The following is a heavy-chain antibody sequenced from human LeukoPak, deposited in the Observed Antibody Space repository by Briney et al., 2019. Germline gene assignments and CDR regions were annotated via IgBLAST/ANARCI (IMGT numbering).Heavy chain of an antibody. V-gene: IGHV4-34*01. CDR1: GGSFSGYY. CDR3: ARANYDFWSGYSD. CDR2: INHSGST. J-gene: IGHJ4*02. D-gene: IGHD3-3*01. Sequence: SETLSLTCAVYGGSFSGYYWSWIRQPPGRGLEWIGEINHSGSTNYNPSLKSRVTISVDTSKNQFSLKLSSVTAADTAVYYCARANYDFWSGYSDWGQGTLVTVSS.